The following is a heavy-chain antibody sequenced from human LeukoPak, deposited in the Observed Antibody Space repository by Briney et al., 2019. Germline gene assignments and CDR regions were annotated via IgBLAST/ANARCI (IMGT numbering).Heavy chain of an antibody. CDR3: ARGVHYYYGMDV. CDR2: IYSAGST. V-gene: IGHV3-66*01. D-gene: IGHD3-10*01. CDR1: GFNFSSYE. Sequence: GGSLRLSCAASGFNFSSYEMNWVRQAPGKGLEWVSVIYSAGSTYYADSVKGRFSISRDNSKNTLSLQMNSLRAEDTAVYYCARGVHYYYGMDVWGQGTTVTVSS. J-gene: IGHJ6*02.